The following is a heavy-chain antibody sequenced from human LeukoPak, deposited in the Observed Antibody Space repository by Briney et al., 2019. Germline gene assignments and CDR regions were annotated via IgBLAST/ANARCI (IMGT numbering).Heavy chain of an antibody. CDR3: TRKGSQWDFLVDY. V-gene: IGHV3-74*01. CDR1: GFTFSSYW. CDR2: INSDGSST. D-gene: IGHD2/OR15-2a*01. J-gene: IGHJ4*02. Sequence: GGSLRLSCAASGFTFSSYWMHWVRQAPGKGLVWVSRINSDGSSTSYADSVKGRFTISRDNAKNTLYLQMDSLTAEDTAVYYCTRKGSQWDFLVDYWGQGTRVAVSP.